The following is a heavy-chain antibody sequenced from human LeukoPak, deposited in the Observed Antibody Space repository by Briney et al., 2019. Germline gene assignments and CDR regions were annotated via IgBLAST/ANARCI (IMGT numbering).Heavy chain of an antibody. Sequence: SETLSLTCAVYGGSFSGYYWSWIRQPPGKGLEWIGEINHSGSTNYNPSLKSRVTISVDTSKNQFSLKLSSVTAADTAVYYCARLRSITIFGVVISYYYYMDVWGKGTTVTVSS. V-gene: IGHV4-34*01. CDR1: GGSFSGYY. J-gene: IGHJ6*03. CDR3: ARLRSITIFGVVISYYYYMDV. CDR2: INHSGST. D-gene: IGHD3-3*01.